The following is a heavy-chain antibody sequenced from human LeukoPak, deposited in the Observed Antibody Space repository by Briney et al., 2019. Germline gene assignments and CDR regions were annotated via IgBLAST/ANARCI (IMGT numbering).Heavy chain of an antibody. CDR1: EFSVGSNY. D-gene: IGHD6-19*01. Sequence: GGSLRLSCAASEFSVGSNYMTWVRQAPGKGLEWVSLIYSGGSTYYADSVKGRFTISRDNSKNTLYLQMNSLRAEDTAVYYCARRSGIAVAGAFDYWGQGTLVTVSS. J-gene: IGHJ4*02. CDR3: ARRSGIAVAGAFDY. V-gene: IGHV3-66*04. CDR2: IYSGGST.